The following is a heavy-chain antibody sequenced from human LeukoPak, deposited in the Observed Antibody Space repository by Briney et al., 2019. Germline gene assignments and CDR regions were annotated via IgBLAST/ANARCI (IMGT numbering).Heavy chain of an antibody. CDR2: INISGST. CDR3: ARGTSLGYCSSTSCFRGWFDP. J-gene: IGHJ5*02. Sequence: SETLSLTCAVYGGSFSGYYWSWIRQPPGKGLEWIGEINISGSTNYNPSLKSRVTISVDTSKNQFSLKLSSVTAADTAVYYCARGTSLGYCSSTSCFRGWFDPWGQGTLVTVSS. CDR1: GGSFSGYY. D-gene: IGHD2-2*01. V-gene: IGHV4-34*01.